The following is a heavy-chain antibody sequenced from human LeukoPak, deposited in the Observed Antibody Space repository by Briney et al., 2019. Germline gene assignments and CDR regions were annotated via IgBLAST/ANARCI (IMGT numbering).Heavy chain of an antibody. CDR1: GYTFTDYY. CDR3: ARTLSYYGSGTYYFDY. Sequence: ASVKVSCKPSGYTFTDYYMHWVRQATGQGLEWMGWMNPNSGNTGYAQKFQGRVTMTRNTSISTAYMELSSLRSEDTAVYYCARTLSYYGSGTYYFDYWGQGTLVTVSS. D-gene: IGHD3-10*01. CDR2: MNPNSGNT. V-gene: IGHV1-8*02. J-gene: IGHJ4*02.